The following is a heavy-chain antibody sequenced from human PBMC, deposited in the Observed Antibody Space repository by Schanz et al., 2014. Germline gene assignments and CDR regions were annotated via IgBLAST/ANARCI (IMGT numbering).Heavy chain of an antibody. D-gene: IGHD3-22*01. Sequence: QVQLVQSGAEVKKPGSSVKVSCKASGGTFSTYTISWVRQAPGQGLEWMGRIIPILGIANYAQKFQGRVTITADKSTFTACMDVSSLRPEDTAVYYCARSNYYDNSDYYNSFDYWGQGTLVTVSS. CDR2: IIPILGIA. CDR1: GGTFSTYT. J-gene: IGHJ4*02. V-gene: IGHV1-69*02. CDR3: ARSNYYDNSDYYNSFDY.